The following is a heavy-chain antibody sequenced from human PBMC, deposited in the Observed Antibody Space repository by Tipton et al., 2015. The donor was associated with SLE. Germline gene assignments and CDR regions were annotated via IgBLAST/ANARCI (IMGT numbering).Heavy chain of an antibody. CDR1: GDSISSSY. J-gene: IGHJ4*02. D-gene: IGHD6-19*01. CDR2: IYYSGNT. V-gene: IGHV4-59*12. Sequence: TLSLTCTVSGDSISSSYWSWIRQPPGKGLEWIGNIYYSGNTNYNPSLKSRVTISVDTSKNQFSLKLSSVTAADTAVYYCAREGYSSGWDGDFDYWGQGTLVTVSS. CDR3: AREGYSSGWDGDFDY.